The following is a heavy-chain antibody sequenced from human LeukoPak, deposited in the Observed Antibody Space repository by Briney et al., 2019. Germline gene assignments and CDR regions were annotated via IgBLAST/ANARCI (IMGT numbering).Heavy chain of an antibody. V-gene: IGHV4-39*01. Sequence: PSETLSLTCTVSGGSISSSSYYWGWIRQPPGKGLEWIGSIYYSGSTYYNPSLKSRVTISVDTSKNQFSLKLSSVTAADTAVYYCARQHRAVVILWWFDPWGQGTLVTVSS. CDR1: GGSISSSSYY. D-gene: IGHD3-10*01. J-gene: IGHJ5*02. CDR2: IYYSGST. CDR3: ARQHRAVVILWWFDP.